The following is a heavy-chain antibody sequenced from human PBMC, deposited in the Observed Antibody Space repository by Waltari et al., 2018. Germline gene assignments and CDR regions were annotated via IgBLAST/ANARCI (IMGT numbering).Heavy chain of an antibody. Sequence: EVRLVESGGGLVQPGRSLRLSCTTSGFSFGGHAIAWVRRAPGKGLGWVGVIRTEAYGATSLYGASVRGRVAISRGDSRNTAYLQLNNVRTEDTGVYYCARLFLVSPSYFDSWGQGTLVTVSS. CDR2: IRTEAYGATS. D-gene: IGHD2-21*01. J-gene: IGHJ4*02. CDR1: GFSFGGHA. V-gene: IGHV3-49*04. CDR3: ARLFLVSPSYFDS.